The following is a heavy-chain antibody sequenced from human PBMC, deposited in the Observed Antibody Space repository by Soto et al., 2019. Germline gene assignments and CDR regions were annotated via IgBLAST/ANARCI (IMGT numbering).Heavy chain of an antibody. CDR1: GGSISSSNW. CDR3: ARLVLVIMEYYFDY. Sequence: SETLSLTCAVSGGSISSSNWWSWVRQPPGKGLEWIGEIYHSGSTNYNPSLKSRVTISVDKSKNQFSLKLSSVTAADTAVYYCARLVLVIMEYYFDYWGQGTLVTVSS. D-gene: IGHD3-9*01. V-gene: IGHV4-4*02. CDR2: IYHSGST. J-gene: IGHJ4*02.